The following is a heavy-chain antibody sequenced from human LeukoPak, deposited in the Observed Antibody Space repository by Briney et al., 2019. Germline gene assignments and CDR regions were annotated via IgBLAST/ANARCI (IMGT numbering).Heavy chain of an antibody. CDR3: ARVPSDLPNFDY. V-gene: IGHV4-61*02. CDR1: GGSISSGSYY. J-gene: IGHJ4*02. CDR2: IYTSGST. Sequence: PSETLSLTCTVSGGSISSGSYYWSWIRQPAGKGLEWIGRIYTSGSTNYSPSLKSRVTIPVDTSKNQFSLKLSSVTAADTAVYYCARVPSDLPNFDYWGQGTLVTVSS. D-gene: IGHD2-2*01.